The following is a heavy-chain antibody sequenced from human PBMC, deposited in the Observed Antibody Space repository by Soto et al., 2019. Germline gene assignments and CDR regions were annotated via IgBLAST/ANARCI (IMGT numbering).Heavy chain of an antibody. J-gene: IGHJ4*02. CDR1: GGTFSSYD. Sequence: VKVSCKASGGTFSSYDISWVRQATGQGLEWMGWMNPYSGNTGYAQKFQGRVTVTRNTSISTVYMELSGLRPDDTAVYYCARRKERSGPHYFDYWGQGSQVTVSS. V-gene: IGHV1-8*02. CDR3: ARRKERSGPHYFDY. CDR2: MNPYSGNT. D-gene: IGHD6-25*01.